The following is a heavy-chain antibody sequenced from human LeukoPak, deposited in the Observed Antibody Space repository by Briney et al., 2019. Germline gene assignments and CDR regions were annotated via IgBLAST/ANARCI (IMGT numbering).Heavy chain of an antibody. CDR2: INSEGSST. CDR1: GFTFSSYW. CDR3: ARRDTAPDY. J-gene: IGHJ4*02. D-gene: IGHD5-18*01. V-gene: IGHV3-74*01. Sequence: GGSLRLSCAASGFTFSSYWMHWVRQAPGKGLVCVSRINSEGSSTSYADSVKGRFTNSRDNAKNTLYLQMNSLRAEDTAVYYCARRDTAPDYWGQGTLVTVSS.